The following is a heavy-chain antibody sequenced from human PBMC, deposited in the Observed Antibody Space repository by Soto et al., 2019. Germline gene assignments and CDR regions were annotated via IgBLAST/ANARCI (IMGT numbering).Heavy chain of an antibody. CDR3: ARLSVDYDILTGLAGGDYYYGMDV. V-gene: IGHV1-18*04. CDR2: ISAYNGNT. D-gene: IGHD3-9*01. J-gene: IGHJ6*02. CDR1: GYTFTSYG. Sequence: GASVKVSCKASGYTFTSYGISWVRQAPGQGLEWMGWISAYNGNTNYAQKIQGRVTMTTDTSTSTAYMELRSLRSEDTAVYYCARLSVDYDILTGLAGGDYYYGMDVWGQGTTVTVSS.